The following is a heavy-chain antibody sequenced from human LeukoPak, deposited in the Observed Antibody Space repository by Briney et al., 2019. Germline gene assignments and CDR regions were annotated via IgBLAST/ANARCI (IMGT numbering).Heavy chain of an antibody. CDR2: INHSGST. CDR1: GGSFSGYY. CDR3: ARGRTTGTTADY. D-gene: IGHD1-1*01. V-gene: IGHV4-34*01. Sequence: SETLSLTRAVYGGSFSGYYWSWIRQPPGKGLEWIGEINHSGSTNYNPSLKSRVTISVDTFKNQFSLKLSSVTAADTAVYYCARGRTTGTTADYWGQGTLVTVSS. J-gene: IGHJ4*02.